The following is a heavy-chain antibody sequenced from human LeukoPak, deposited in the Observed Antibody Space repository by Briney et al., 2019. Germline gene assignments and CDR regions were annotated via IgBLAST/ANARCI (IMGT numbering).Heavy chain of an antibody. CDR3: ARDGYNFPDDAFDI. CDR2: ITTSSGYL. Sequence: GGSLRLSCAASGFTFSHYNMNWVRQAPGKGLEWVSSITTSSGYLYYADSVKGRFTISRDNAKNSLYLQINSLRAEDTAVYYCARDGYNFPDDAFDIWGQGTMVTVSS. V-gene: IGHV3-21*01. D-gene: IGHD5-24*01. CDR1: GFTFSHYN. J-gene: IGHJ3*02.